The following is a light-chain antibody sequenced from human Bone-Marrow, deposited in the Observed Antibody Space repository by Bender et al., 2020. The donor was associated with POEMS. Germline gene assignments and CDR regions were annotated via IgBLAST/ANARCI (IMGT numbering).Light chain of an antibody. Sequence: QSALTQPPAASGSPGQSVTISCTGTSSDVGGYDYVSWYQHHPGKAPKLMIYEVNKRPSGVPDRFSGSKSGTSASLAISGLHSEDEADYYCVAWDDTLNGWVFGGGTKLTVL. CDR2: EVN. J-gene: IGLJ2*01. CDR3: VAWDDTLNGWV. V-gene: IGLV2-8*01. CDR1: SSDVGGYDY.